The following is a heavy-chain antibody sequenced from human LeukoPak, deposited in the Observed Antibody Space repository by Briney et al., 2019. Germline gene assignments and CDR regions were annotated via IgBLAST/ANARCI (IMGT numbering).Heavy chain of an antibody. CDR2: IYYSGST. V-gene: IGHV4-39*01. CDR3: ARGKDYYDSSGLFDY. Sequence: SETLSLTCTVSGGSISSSSYYWGWIRQPPGKGLEWIGSIYYSGSTYYNPSLKSRVTISVDTSKNQFSLKLSSVTAADTAVYYCARGKDYYDSSGLFDYWGQGTLVTVSS. CDR1: GGSISSSSYY. D-gene: IGHD3-22*01. J-gene: IGHJ4*02.